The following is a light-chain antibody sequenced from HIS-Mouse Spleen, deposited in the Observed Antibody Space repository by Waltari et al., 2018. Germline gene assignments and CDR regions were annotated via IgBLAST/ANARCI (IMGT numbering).Light chain of an antibody. Sequence: SYDLTQPPSVSVSPGQTARITCSGDALPKKYAYWYPPKSGQAPVLGIYEDSKRPSGIPERFSGSSSGTMATLTISGAQVEDEADYYCYSTDSSGNHRVFGGGTKLTVL. J-gene: IGLJ2*01. CDR3: YSTDSSGNHRV. CDR1: ALPKKY. CDR2: EDS. V-gene: IGLV3-10*01.